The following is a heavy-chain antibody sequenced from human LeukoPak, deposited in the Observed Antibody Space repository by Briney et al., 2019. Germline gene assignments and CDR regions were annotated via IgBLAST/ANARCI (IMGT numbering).Heavy chain of an antibody. CDR3: ARGRGSSWLYYFDY. D-gene: IGHD6-13*01. J-gene: IGHJ4*02. CDR2: INHSGST. V-gene: IGHV4-34*01. Sequence: SETLSLTCAVYGGSFSGYYWSWIRQPPGKGLEWVGEINHSGSTNYNPSLKSRVTISVDTSKNQFSLKLSSVTAADTAVYYCARGRGSSWLYYFDYWGQGTLVTVSS. CDR1: GGSFSGYY.